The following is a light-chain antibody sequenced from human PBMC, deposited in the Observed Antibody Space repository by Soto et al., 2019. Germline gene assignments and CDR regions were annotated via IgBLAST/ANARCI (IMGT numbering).Light chain of an antibody. V-gene: IGKV1-9*01. Sequence: DIQLTQSPSFLSASVGDRVAITCRASQGIDSYLAWYQQKPGKAPNLLIYDALKLQSGVPSRFSGSGSGTEFTLTISSLQPEDFAIYYCQQLNSFPRTFGQGTKVDIK. CDR3: QQLNSFPRT. J-gene: IGKJ1*01. CDR1: QGIDSY. CDR2: DAL.